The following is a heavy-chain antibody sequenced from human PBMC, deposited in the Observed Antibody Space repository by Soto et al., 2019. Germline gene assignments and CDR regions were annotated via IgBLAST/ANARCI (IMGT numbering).Heavy chain of an antibody. D-gene: IGHD3-9*01. V-gene: IGHV5-51*01. CDR1: GNSFTNYW. CDR3: ARKAYHFDGNSFGY. Sequence: XESLKVSCKASGNSFTNYWIGWVRQMSGKGLEWMGVIYPVDSNTKFSPSFQGQVTMSVDNSISTAYLHWISLKASDTAIYYCARKAYHFDGNSFGYWGQGTLVTVPS. J-gene: IGHJ4*02. CDR2: IYPVDSNT.